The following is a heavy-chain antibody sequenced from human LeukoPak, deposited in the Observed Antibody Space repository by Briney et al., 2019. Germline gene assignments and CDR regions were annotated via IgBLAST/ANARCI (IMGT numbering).Heavy chain of an antibody. Sequence: SETLSLTCAASGGSISSNSYYWGWIRQPPGKGLEWIGSIYYSGSTYYNPSLQSRVTISVDTSSNQFSLKLTSVTAADTAVYYCARDGGYSNPYYYYYYYMDVWGKGTTVTVSS. CDR1: GGSISSNSYY. V-gene: IGHV4-39*07. J-gene: IGHJ6*03. CDR3: ARDGGYSNPYYYYYYYMDV. D-gene: IGHD4-11*01. CDR2: IYYSGST.